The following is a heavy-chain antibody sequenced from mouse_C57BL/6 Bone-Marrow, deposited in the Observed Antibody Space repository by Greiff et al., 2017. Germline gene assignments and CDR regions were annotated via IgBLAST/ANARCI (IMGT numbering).Heavy chain of an antibody. CDR2: IDPEDGET. J-gene: IGHJ1*03. V-gene: IGHV14-2*01. CDR3: ALYYGSSYGYFDV. Sequence: VQLQQSGAELVKPGASVKLSCTASGFNIKDYYMHWVKQRTEQGLEWIGRIDPEDGETKYAPKFPGKATITADTSSNTAYLQLSSLTSEDTAVYYCALYYGSSYGYFDVWGTGTTVTVSS. D-gene: IGHD1-1*01. CDR1: GFNIKDYY.